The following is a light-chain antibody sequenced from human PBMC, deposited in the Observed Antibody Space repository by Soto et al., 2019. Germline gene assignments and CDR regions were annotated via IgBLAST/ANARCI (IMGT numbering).Light chain of an antibody. CDR3: QQYDSYPNT. CDR2: SAS. Sequence: DIQMTQSPSSVSVFVGDRVTITCRASHGVSDNLAWFQQRPGKAPQPLIYSASSLQSGVPSKFSGSGSGTDFTLTITRLQHENLETYYGQQYDSYPNTFGQGTRLEIK. J-gene: IGKJ5*01. CDR1: HGVSDN. V-gene: IGKV1-16*02.